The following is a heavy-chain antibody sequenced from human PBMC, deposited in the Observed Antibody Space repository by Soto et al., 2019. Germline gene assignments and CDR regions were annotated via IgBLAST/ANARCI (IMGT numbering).Heavy chain of an antibody. CDR2: ISGSGGST. CDR1: GFTFSSYA. J-gene: IGHJ6*02. CDR3: AKGRRRYSSGTYNYYYYGMDV. V-gene: IGHV3-23*01. D-gene: IGHD6-19*01. Sequence: GGSLRLSCAASGFTFSSYAMSWVRQAPGKGLEWVSAISGSGGSTYYADSVKGRFTISRDNSKNTLYLQMNSLRAEDTAVYYCAKGRRRYSSGTYNYYYYGMDVWGQGTTVTVSS.